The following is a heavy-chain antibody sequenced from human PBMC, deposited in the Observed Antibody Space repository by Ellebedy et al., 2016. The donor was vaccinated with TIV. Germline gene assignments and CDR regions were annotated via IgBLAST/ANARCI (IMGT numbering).Heavy chain of an antibody. Sequence: GESLKISCAASGFIFSDYYMSWIRQAPGKGLEWVSYISSSKTYTNYADSVKGRFTISRDNAKNTLYLQMNSLRAEDTAVYYCASRGVAVQGADYWGQGTLVTVSS. CDR1: GFIFSDYY. CDR3: ASRGVAVQGADY. D-gene: IGHD3-10*01. V-gene: IGHV3-11*06. CDR2: ISSSKTYT. J-gene: IGHJ4*02.